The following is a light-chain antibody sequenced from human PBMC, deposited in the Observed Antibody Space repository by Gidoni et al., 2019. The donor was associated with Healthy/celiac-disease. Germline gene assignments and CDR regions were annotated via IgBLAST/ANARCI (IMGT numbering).Light chain of an antibody. Sequence: QSALTQPRSVSGSPGQSVTISCTGTSSDVGGYNYVSWYQQPPGKAPKLMIYDVSKRPSGVPDRFSGSKSGNTASLTISGLQAEDEADYYCCSYAGSYTHVVFGGGTTLTVL. CDR1: SSDVGGYNY. CDR2: DVS. J-gene: IGLJ2*01. CDR3: CSYAGSYTHVV. V-gene: IGLV2-11*01.